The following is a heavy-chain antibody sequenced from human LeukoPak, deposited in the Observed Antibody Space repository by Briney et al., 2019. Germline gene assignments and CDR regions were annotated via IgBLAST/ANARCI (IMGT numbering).Heavy chain of an antibody. Sequence: GGSLRLSCAASGFTFSSYSMNRVRQAPGKGLEWVSSISSSSSYIYYADSVKGRFTISRDNAKNSLYLRMNSLRAEDTAVYYCARVKLSEWIQLWLLDYWGQGTLVTVSS. V-gene: IGHV3-21*01. J-gene: IGHJ4*02. CDR2: ISSSSSYI. CDR3: ARVKLSEWIQLWLLDY. D-gene: IGHD5-18*01. CDR1: GFTFSSYS.